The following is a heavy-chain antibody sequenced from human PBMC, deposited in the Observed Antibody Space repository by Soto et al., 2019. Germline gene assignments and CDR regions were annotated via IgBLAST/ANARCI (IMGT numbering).Heavy chain of an antibody. J-gene: IGHJ4*02. D-gene: IGHD2-15*01. V-gene: IGHV3-74*01. Sequence: EVQLVESGGDLVQPRGSLRLSCAASGFTFSSYWMHWVRQDPEKGLVWVSRINGDGISTSYADSVKGRFTISRDNAKDTLYLHMNSLGAEDTAVYYCASISQGTYCRGGNCYSDYWGQGTLVTVSS. CDR1: GFTFSSYW. CDR3: ASISQGTYCRGGNCYSDY. CDR2: INGDGIST.